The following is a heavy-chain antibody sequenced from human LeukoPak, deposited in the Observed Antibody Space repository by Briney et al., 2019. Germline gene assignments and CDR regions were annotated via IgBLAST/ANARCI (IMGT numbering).Heavy chain of an antibody. CDR1: GGSISSGGYY. CDR2: IYHSGST. V-gene: IGHV4-31*03. Sequence: SQTLSLTCTVSGGSISSGGYYWSWISQHPGKGLEWIGYIYHSGSTYYNPSLKSRVTISVDTSKNQFSLKLSSVTAADTAVYCCASSLGALSSHPAYWGQGTLVTVSS. J-gene: IGHJ4*02. CDR3: ASSLGALSSHPAY. D-gene: IGHD3-16*02.